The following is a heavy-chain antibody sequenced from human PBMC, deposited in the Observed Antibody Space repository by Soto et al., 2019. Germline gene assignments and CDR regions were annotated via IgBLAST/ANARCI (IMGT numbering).Heavy chain of an antibody. Sequence: EVQLVESGGGLVQPGGSLRLSCAASGFTFRNNVMNWVRQAPGRGLEWVSAITDNGGSTYYADSVKGRCTISRDNSKNTLYLQMNSLRVEDTAVYYCAKEVYGAARGGMDVWRQGTTVTVSS. CDR2: ITDNGGST. D-gene: IGHD3-10*01. CDR1: GFTFRNNV. J-gene: IGHJ6*02. V-gene: IGHV3-23*04. CDR3: AKEVYGAARGGMDV.